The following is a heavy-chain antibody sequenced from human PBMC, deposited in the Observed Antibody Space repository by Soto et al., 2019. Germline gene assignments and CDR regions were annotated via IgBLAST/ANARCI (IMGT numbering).Heavy chain of an antibody. V-gene: IGHV4-31*03. CDR3: ARAGPIYYYYGMDV. Sequence: QVQLQESGPGRVKPSQTLSLTCTVSGGSISSGGYYWSWIRQHPGKGLEWIGYIYYSGSTYYNPSLKSRVTISVDTSKNQFSLKLSSVTAADTAVYYCARAGPIYYYYGMDVWGQGTTVTVSS. CDR1: GGSISSGGYY. J-gene: IGHJ6*02. CDR2: IYYSGST.